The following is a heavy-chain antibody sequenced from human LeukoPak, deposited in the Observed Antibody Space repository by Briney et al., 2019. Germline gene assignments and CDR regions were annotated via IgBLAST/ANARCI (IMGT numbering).Heavy chain of an antibody. Sequence: SQTLSLTCTVSRGSISPYFWSWIRQPPGKGLEWIGYISYRGNTNYNPSLKSRVSLSLDTSKSQFSLKVNSVTAADTAVYYCARMARDSNDYWGQGTLVTVSS. J-gene: IGHJ4*02. V-gene: IGHV4-59*08. CDR2: ISYRGNT. CDR1: RGSISPYF. D-gene: IGHD5-24*01. CDR3: ARMARDSNDY.